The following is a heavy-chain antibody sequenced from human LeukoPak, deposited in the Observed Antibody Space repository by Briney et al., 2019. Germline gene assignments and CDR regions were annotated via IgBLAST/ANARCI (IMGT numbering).Heavy chain of an antibody. V-gene: IGHV3-15*01. CDR2: IKSKTHGGTT. CDR3: TTERPYFDN. CDR1: GFTFRNYW. Sequence: GGSLRLSCAASGFTFRNYWMSWVRQAPGKGLEWVSRIKSKTHGGTTEYAAPVKGRFTISRDDSKTTVYLQMNSLKSEDAAMYYCTTERPYFDNWGQGTLVTVSS. J-gene: IGHJ4*02.